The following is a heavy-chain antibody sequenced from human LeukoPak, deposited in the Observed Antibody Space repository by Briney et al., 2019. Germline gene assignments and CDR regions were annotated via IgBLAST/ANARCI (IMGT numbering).Heavy chain of an antibody. CDR1: GFTVSSNY. V-gene: IGHV3-66*01. CDR2: IYSGGST. Sequence: PGGSLRLSCAASGFTVSSNYMSWVRQAPGKGLEWVSVIYSGGSTYYADSVKGRFTISRDNSKNTLYLQMNSLRAEDTAVYYCARDLEYSSGSDYWGQGTLVTVSS. CDR3: ARDLEYSSGSDY. D-gene: IGHD6-19*01. J-gene: IGHJ4*02.